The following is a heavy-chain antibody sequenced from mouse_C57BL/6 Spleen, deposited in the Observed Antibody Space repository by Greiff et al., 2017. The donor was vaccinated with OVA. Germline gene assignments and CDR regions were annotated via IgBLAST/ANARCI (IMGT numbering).Heavy chain of an antibody. V-gene: IGHV1-81*01. J-gene: IGHJ4*01. CDR3: AIYYGNYGYAMDY. CDR2: IYPRSGNT. D-gene: IGHD2-1*01. Sequence: VKLLESGAELARPGASVKLSCKASGYTFTSYGISWVKQRTGRGLEGIGEIYPRSGNTYYNEKFKGKATLTADKSSSTAYMELRSLTSEDSAVYFCAIYYGNYGYAMDYWGQGTSVTVSS. CDR1: GYTFTSYG.